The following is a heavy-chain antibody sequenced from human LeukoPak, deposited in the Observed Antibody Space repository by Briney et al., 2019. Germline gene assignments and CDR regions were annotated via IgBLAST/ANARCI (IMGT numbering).Heavy chain of an antibody. D-gene: IGHD6-19*01. CDR3: ARGKYSSGWFDY. V-gene: IGHV3-21*01. Sequence: KSGGSLRLSCAASGFTFSSYSMSWVRQAPGKGLEWVSSITTSSTYISYADSVKGRSTISRDNAKNSLYLQMNSLRAEDTAVYYCARGKYSSGWFDYWGQGTLVTVSS. CDR2: ITTSSTYI. J-gene: IGHJ4*02. CDR1: GFTFSSYS.